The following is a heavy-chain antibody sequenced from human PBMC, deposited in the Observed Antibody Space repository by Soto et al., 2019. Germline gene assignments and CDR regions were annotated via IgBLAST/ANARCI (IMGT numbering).Heavy chain of an antibody. CDR2: ISAYNGNT. CDR1: GYTFNSYG. D-gene: IGHD3-3*01. CDR3: ARYFWSGQLPFYFDQ. Sequence: QVLLVQSGAEVKKPGASVKVSCKASGYTFNSYGVSWVRQAPGQGLEWMGWISAYNGNTKYSQNLQGRVTMTIDTTTSSDYLEVRILRSDDTAIYYCARYFWSGQLPFYFDQWGQGTLVTVSS. J-gene: IGHJ4*02. V-gene: IGHV1-18*01.